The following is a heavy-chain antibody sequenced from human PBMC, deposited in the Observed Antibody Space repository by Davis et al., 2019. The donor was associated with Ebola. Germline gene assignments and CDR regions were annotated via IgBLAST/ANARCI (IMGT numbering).Heavy chain of an antibody. CDR2: IYHSGST. D-gene: IGHD2-21*01. J-gene: IGHJ4*02. V-gene: IGHV4-30-2*05. CDR1: GGSISSGGYS. CDR3: ARASSGVVPFDY. Sequence: PSETLSLTCAVSGGSISSGGYSWSWIRQPPGKGLEWIGYIYHSGSTYYNPSLKSRVTISVDTSKNQFSLKLSSVTAADTAVYYCARASSGVVPFDYWGQGTLVTVSS.